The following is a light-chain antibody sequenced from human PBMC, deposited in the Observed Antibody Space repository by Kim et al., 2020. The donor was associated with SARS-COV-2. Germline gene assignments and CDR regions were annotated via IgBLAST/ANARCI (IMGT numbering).Light chain of an antibody. CDR3: QQYGNSPPT. CDR2: DAS. CDR1: QSVATSS. J-gene: IGKJ1*01. V-gene: IGKV3-20*01. Sequence: ELVLTQSPGTLSLSQGERATLSCGASQSVATSSLAWYQQGPGQPPSLLIYDASNRATGIPDRFSGSGSGTDFSPTISTVEPEDFSVYYCQQYGNSPPTFVQGTKVDIK.